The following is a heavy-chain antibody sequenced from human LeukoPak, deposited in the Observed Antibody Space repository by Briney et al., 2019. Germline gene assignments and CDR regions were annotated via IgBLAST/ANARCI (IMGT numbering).Heavy chain of an antibody. CDR1: GFTFSSYW. Sequence: PGGSLRLSCAASGFTFSSYWMSWVRQAPGKGLEWVANIKQDGSEKYYVDSVKGRFTISRDNAKNSLYLQMNSLRAEDTAVYYCAGTVVTIPRPYYYYGMDVWGQGTTVTVSS. V-gene: IGHV3-7*01. J-gene: IGHJ6*02. D-gene: IGHD4-23*01. CDR2: IKQDGSEK. CDR3: AGTVVTIPRPYYYYGMDV.